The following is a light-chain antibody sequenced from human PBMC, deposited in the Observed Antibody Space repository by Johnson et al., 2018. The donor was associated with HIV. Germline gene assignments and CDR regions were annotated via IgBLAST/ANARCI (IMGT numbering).Light chain of an antibody. J-gene: IGLJ1*01. CDR1: SSNIGNNY. V-gene: IGLV1-51*01. CDR2: DNT. CDR3: GTWDSSLSAHFV. Sequence: QSILTQPPSVSAAPGQKVTIPCSGSSSNIGNNYASWYQQVPGSAPKLLIYDNTKRPSGIPDRFSGSQSGTSATLGITGLQTGDEADYYCGTWDSSLSAHFVFGTGTKVTVL.